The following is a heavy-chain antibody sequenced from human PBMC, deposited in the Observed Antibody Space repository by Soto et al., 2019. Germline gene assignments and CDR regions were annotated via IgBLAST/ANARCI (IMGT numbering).Heavy chain of an antibody. V-gene: IGHV3-23*01. J-gene: IGHJ4*02. D-gene: IGHD5-12*01. CDR2: ISGSGGST. Sequence: GGSLRLSCAASGFTFSSDAISPVRQPPGKGLEWVSAISGSGGSTYYADSVKGRFNISRDNSKNTLYLQRNSLRAEDTAVYYCAKVRLEWLRFGPYDYWGQGTLVTSPQ. CDR3: AKVRLEWLRFGPYDY. CDR1: GFTFSSDA.